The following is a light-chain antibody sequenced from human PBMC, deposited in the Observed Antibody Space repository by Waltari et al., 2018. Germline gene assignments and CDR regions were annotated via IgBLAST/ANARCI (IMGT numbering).Light chain of an antibody. V-gene: IGKV1-8*01. CDR2: AAS. Sequence: ALRMTQSPSSLSASAGDRVTITCRASQSVSTYLALYQQKPGKAPKLLIYAASTLQRGVPLRFSGSGSGTDFTLSISCLQSEDFATYYCQQYYDYQRSFGQGTKVEIK. CDR3: QQYYDYQRS. CDR1: QSVSTY. J-gene: IGKJ1*01.